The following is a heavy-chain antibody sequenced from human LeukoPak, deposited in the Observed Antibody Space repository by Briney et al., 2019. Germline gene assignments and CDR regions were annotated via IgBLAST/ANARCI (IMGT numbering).Heavy chain of an antibody. CDR1: GFTFSSYA. D-gene: IGHD1-26*01. V-gene: IGHV3-30*04. CDR2: ISYDGSNK. CDR3: ARVKGATTNFDY. Sequence: PGGSLRLSCAASGFTFSSYAMHWVRQAPGKGLEWVAVISYDGSNKYYADSVKGRFTISRDNSKNTLYLQMNSLRAEDTAVYYCARVKGATTNFDYWGQGTLVTVSS. J-gene: IGHJ4*02.